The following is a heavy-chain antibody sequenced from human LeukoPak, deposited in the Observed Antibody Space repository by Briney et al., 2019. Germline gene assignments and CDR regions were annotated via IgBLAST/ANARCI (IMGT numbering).Heavy chain of an antibody. V-gene: IGHV3-20*04. CDR1: GFTFDDYG. CDR3: AREDTAMVISYYYYMDV. D-gene: IGHD5-18*01. Sequence: GGSLRLSCAASGFTFDDYGMSWVRRAPGKGLGWVSGINWNGGSTGYADSVKGRFTISRDNAKNSLYLQMNSLRAEDTALYYCAREDTAMVISYYYYMDVWGKGTTVTVSS. J-gene: IGHJ6*03. CDR2: INWNGGST.